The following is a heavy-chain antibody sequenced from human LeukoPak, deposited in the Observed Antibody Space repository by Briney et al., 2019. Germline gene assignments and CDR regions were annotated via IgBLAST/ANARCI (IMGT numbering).Heavy chain of an antibody. V-gene: IGHV3-23*01. J-gene: IGHJ4*02. CDR2: ISGSGGST. CDR3: AKTPSYDILTGYCRFDY. D-gene: IGHD3-9*01. Sequence: PGASLRLSCAASGFTFSSYAMSWVRQAPGKGLEWVSAISGSGGSTYYADSVKGRFTISRDNSKNTLYLQMNSLRAEDTAVYYCAKTPSYDILTGYCRFDYCGQGTLVTVSS. CDR1: GFTFSSYA.